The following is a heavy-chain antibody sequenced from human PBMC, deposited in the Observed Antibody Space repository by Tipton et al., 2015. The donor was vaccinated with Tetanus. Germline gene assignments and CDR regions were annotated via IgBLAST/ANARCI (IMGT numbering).Heavy chain of an antibody. CDR1: GGSINTGDFL. CDR2: ISNRGNS. V-gene: IGHV4-31*02. Sequence: LRLSCTVSGGSINTGDFLWTWIRQHPRTGLEWIGYISNRGNSYSNPSLKGRVSLSVDKSASQFSLRLTSVTSADSAVYYCAAESARGNSWFDPWGQGVLVNVSS. CDR3: AAESARGNSWFDP. J-gene: IGHJ5*02.